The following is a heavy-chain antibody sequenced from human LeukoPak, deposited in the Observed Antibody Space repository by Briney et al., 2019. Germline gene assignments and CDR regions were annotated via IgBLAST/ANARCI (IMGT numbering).Heavy chain of an antibody. CDR2: ISSSSSSTI. CDR3: ARDSNSGWCVDC. Sequence: PGGSLRLSCAASGFTFSSYSMNWVRQAPGKGLEWVSYISSSSSSTIYYADSVKGRFTISRDNAKNSLYLQMNGLRAEDTAVYYCARDSNSGWCVDCWGQGTLVTVSS. V-gene: IGHV3-48*01. CDR1: GFTFSSYS. J-gene: IGHJ4*02. D-gene: IGHD6-19*01.